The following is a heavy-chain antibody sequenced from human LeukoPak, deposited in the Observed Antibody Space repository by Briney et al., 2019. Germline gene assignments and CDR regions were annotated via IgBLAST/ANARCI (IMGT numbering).Heavy chain of an antibody. V-gene: IGHV3-23*01. D-gene: IGHD3-10*01. Sequence: PGGSLRLSCAASGFTFSRYGMSWVRQAPGKGLEWVSAISVSGATTYYADSVKGRFTVSRDNSKNTLYLQMNSLRAEDTAVYYCAKERATYYYGSGSYPLWGQGTLVTVSS. CDR1: GFTFSRYG. CDR3: AKERATYYYGSGSYPL. J-gene: IGHJ4*02. CDR2: ISVSGATT.